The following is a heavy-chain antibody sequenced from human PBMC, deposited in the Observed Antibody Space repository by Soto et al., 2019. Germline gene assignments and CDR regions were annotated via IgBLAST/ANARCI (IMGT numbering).Heavy chain of an antibody. J-gene: IGHJ3*02. CDR2: IIPILGIA. V-gene: IGHV1-69*02. CDR1: GGTFSSYT. Sequence: ASVKVSCKASGGTFSSYTISWVRQAPGQGLEWMGRIIPILGIANYAQKFQGRVTITADKSTSTAYMELSSLRSEDTAVYYCARVSLGRAGGAFDIWGQGTMVTVSS. D-gene: IGHD3-16*01. CDR3: ARVSLGRAGGAFDI.